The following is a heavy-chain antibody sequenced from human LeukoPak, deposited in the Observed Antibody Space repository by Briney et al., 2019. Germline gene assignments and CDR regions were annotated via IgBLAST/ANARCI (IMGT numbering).Heavy chain of an antibody. CDR1: GFTFSSYA. D-gene: IGHD6-13*01. CDR2: ISGSGGST. V-gene: IGHV3-23*01. CDR3: ARRGSGIAAAFDC. J-gene: IGHJ4*02. Sequence: GGSLRLSCAASGFTFSSYAMSWVRQAPGKGLEWVSAISGSGGSTYYADSVKGRFTISRDNSKNTVYLQMNTLRAEDTAMYYCARRGSGIAAAFDCWGQGTLVTVSS.